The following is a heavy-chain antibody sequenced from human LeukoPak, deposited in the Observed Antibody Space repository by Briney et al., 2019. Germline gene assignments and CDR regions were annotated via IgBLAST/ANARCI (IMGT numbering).Heavy chain of an antibody. CDR2: INPMFGTA. J-gene: IGHJ6*03. D-gene: IGHD6-13*01. V-gene: IGHV1-69*01. CDR3: ASVDSSSWINYYSYYMDV. Sequence: ASVKVSCKGSGGTFTSYGISWVRQAPGQGLEWMGGINPMFGTANYAQKFQGRVTITADESTRTAYLELSSLRSEDPAVYYCASVDSSSWINYYSYYMDVWGKGTTATLS. CDR1: GGTFTSYG.